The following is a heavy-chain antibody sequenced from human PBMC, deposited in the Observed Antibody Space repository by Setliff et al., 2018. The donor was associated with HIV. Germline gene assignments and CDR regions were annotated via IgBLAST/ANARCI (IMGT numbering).Heavy chain of an antibody. D-gene: IGHD3-10*01. CDR1: GYSFTDYY. CDR2: ISPNSGGT. J-gene: IGHJ4*02. Sequence: ASVKVSCKSSGYSFTDYYIHWVRQAPGQGLEWVGRISPNSGGTNYAVKFQGRVTMTRDASITTVYMEVSRLTFDDTAFYYCAKVGDYSGFGEFAALDSWGQGTLVTVSS. CDR3: AKVGDYSGFGEFAALDS. V-gene: IGHV1-2*06.